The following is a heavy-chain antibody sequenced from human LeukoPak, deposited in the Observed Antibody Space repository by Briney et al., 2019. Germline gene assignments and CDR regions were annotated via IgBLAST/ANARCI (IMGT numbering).Heavy chain of an antibody. V-gene: IGHV3-23*01. CDR1: GFTFSSYA. CDR2: ISGSGGST. D-gene: IGHD3-22*01. J-gene: IGHJ4*02. Sequence: GGSLRLSCAASGFTFSSYAMSWVRQAPGKGLEWVSAISGSGGSTCYADSVKGRFTISRDNSKNTLYLQMNSLRAEDTAVYYCAKVEIYYDSSGYYSRSVDYWGQGTLVTVSS. CDR3: AKVEIYYDSSGYYSRSVDY.